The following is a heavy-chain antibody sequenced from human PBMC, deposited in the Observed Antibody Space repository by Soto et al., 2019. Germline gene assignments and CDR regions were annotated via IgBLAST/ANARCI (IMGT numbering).Heavy chain of an antibody. CDR2: MGAHSGHT. J-gene: IGHJ6*02. CDR3: GRGGQQLAKGDYYQFYGMDV. Sequence: QFQLVQSGAEVKKPGASVKVSCKASGYNFTRFGISWVRQAPGHGLEWMGWMGAHSGHTRQAQKFQGRLTMTTDSSMKTAYIDLRSLTSADTSHYYCGRGGQQLAKGDYYQFYGMDVWGQGTTVIGSS. CDR1: GYNFTRFG. V-gene: IGHV1-18*01. D-gene: IGHD6-13*01.